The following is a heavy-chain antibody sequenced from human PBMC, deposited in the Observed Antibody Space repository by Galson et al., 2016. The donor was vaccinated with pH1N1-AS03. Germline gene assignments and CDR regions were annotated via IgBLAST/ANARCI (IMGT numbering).Heavy chain of an antibody. CDR1: GFTFSSYA. CDR3: AKDNDQSTIFGVVIPNLDY. Sequence: SLRLSCAASGFTFSSYAMTWVCQAPGKGLEWVSSISGSGSTYYADSVKGRFTISRDNSKDTLSLQMDSLRAEDTAVYYCAKDNDQSTIFGVVIPNLDYWGQGTLVTVSS. D-gene: IGHD3-3*01. CDR2: ISGSGST. J-gene: IGHJ4*02. V-gene: IGHV3-23*01.